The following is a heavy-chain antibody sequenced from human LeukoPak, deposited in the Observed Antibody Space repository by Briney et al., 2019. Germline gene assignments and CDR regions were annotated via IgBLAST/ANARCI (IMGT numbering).Heavy chain of an antibody. V-gene: IGHV4-59*01. J-gene: IGHJ3*02. CDR1: GGSISSYY. D-gene: IGHD1-26*01. CDR3: ARGGVVGATVDAFDI. Sequence: PSETLSLTCTVSGGSISSYYWSWIRQPPGKGLEWIGYIYYSGSTNYNPSLKSRVTISVDTSKNQFSLKLSSVTAADTAVYYCARGGVVGATVDAFDIWGQGTMVTVSS. CDR2: IYYSGST.